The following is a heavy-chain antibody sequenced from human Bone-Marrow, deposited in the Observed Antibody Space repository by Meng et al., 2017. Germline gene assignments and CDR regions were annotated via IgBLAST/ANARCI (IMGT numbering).Heavy chain of an antibody. CDR3: AGALLWFGELSSYYYYYGMDV. J-gene: IGHJ6*02. V-gene: IGHV1-2*06. Sequence: ASVKVSCKASGYTFNVYYMHWVRQAPGQGLEWMGRINPNSGGTNYAQKFQGRVTMTRDTSISTAYIELSRLRSDDTAVYYCAGALLWFGELSSYYYYYGMDVWGQGTTVTVSS. D-gene: IGHD3-10*01. CDR2: INPNSGGT. CDR1: GYTFNVYY.